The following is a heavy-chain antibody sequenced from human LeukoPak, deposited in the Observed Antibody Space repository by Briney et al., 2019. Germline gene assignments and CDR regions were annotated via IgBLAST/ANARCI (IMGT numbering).Heavy chain of an antibody. D-gene: IGHD6-19*01. V-gene: IGHV3-21*01. CDR1: GFTFSSYS. Sequence: GGSLRLSCAASGFTFSSYSMTWVRQAPGKGLEWVSSISSSSSYIYYADSVKGRFTISRDNAKNSLYLQMNSLRAEDTAVYYCARDSNPDSSGWYRAYYYYGMDVWGQGTTVTVSS. CDR3: ARDSNPDSSGWYRAYYYYGMDV. CDR2: ISSSSSYI. J-gene: IGHJ6*02.